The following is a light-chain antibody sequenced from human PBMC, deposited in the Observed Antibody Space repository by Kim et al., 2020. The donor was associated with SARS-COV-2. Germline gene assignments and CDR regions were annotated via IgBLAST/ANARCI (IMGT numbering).Light chain of an antibody. J-gene: IGKJ4*01. CDR2: DAS. CDR3: QHSVS. CDR1: QNVGSH. Sequence: EIVVTQSPATLSLSPGERVTLSCRASQNVGSHFAWYQQKPGQAPRLLICDASNRAAGIPARFSGGGYGTDFTLTISSLEPEDFAVYYCQHSVSFGGGTKLEI. V-gene: IGKV3-11*01.